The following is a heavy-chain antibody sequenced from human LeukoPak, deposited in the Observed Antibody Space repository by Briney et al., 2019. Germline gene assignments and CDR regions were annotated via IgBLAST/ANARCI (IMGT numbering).Heavy chain of an antibody. Sequence: PGGPLRLSCAASGFTFSNYWMSWVRQAPGKGLEWVANIKEDGSEKYYEDSLKGRFTISRDNAKNSLDLQMNSLRAEDTSVYYCARSFDFWSGSYPYYYMDVWGKGTTVTVSS. V-gene: IGHV3-7*01. CDR3: ARSFDFWSGSYPYYYMDV. D-gene: IGHD3-3*01. CDR1: GFTFSNYW. CDR2: IKEDGSEK. J-gene: IGHJ6*03.